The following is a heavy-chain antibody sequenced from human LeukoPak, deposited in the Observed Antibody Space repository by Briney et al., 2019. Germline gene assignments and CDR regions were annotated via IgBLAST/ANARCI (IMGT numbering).Heavy chain of an antibody. CDR2: IYYSGST. Sequence: SETLSLTCTVSGGSISSYYWSWIRQTPGKGLEWIGDIYYSGSTNYNPSLKSRVTISVDTSKNQFSLKLSSVTAADTAVYYCARHTDITPLSSLRYWGQGTLVTVSS. D-gene: IGHD6-13*01. J-gene: IGHJ4*02. CDR1: GGSISSYY. CDR3: ARHTDITPLSSLRY. V-gene: IGHV4-59*08.